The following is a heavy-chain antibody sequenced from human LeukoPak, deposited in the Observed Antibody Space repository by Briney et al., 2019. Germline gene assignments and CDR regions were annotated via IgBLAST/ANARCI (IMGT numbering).Heavy chain of an antibody. CDR3: ARGILGADDY. V-gene: IGHV1-46*01. CDR2: FNPSGGSGGTT. J-gene: IGHJ4*02. CDR1: GYTFTSYY. Sequence: GASVKVSCKASGYTFTSYYMHWVRQAPGQGLEWMGIFNPSGGSGGTTRYAQKFQGRVSMTRDMSTRTVYMELSSLRSEDTAVYYCARGILGADDYWGQGTLVTVSS. D-gene: IGHD2-21*01.